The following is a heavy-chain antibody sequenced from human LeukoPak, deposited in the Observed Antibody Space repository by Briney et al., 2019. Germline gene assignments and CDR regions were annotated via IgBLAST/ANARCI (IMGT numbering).Heavy chain of an antibody. V-gene: IGHV4-34*01. CDR3: ARTRTTRGFDP. D-gene: IGHD1-14*01. J-gene: IGHJ5*02. CDR1: GGSFSGYY. Sequence: SGTLSLTCAVYGGSFSGYYWSWIRQPPGKGLEWIGEINHSGSTNYNPSLKSRVTISVDTSKNQFSLKLSSVTAADTAVYYCARTRTTRGFDPWGQGTLVTVSS. CDR2: INHSGST.